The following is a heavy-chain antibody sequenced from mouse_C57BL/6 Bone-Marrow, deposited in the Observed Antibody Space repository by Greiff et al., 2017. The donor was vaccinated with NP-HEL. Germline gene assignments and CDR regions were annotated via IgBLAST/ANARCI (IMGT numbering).Heavy chain of an antibody. CDR1: GFSLTSYG. Sequence: QVQLQQSGPGLVQPSQSLSITCTVSGFSLTSYGVHWVRQSPGKGLEWLGVIWSGGSTDYNAAFISRLSISKDNSKSQVFFKMNSLQADDTAIYYCTSSNGNYGAYWGQGTLVTVSA. V-gene: IGHV2-2*01. CDR3: TSSNGNYGAY. CDR2: IWSGGST. D-gene: IGHD2-1*01. J-gene: IGHJ3*01.